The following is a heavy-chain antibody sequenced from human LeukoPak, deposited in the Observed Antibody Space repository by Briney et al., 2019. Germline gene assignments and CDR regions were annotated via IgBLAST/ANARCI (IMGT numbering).Heavy chain of an antibody. Sequence: PSETLSLTCTVSGDSISRYYWSWIRQPPGKGPEWIGHIYYSGSANYNPSLKSRVTISIDTSKSQFSLKLSSVTAADTAMYYCARHIGRVLPFDYWGQGTLVTVSS. D-gene: IGHD3-10*01. CDR2: IYYSGSA. CDR3: ARHIGRVLPFDY. CDR1: GDSISRYY. V-gene: IGHV4-59*08. J-gene: IGHJ4*02.